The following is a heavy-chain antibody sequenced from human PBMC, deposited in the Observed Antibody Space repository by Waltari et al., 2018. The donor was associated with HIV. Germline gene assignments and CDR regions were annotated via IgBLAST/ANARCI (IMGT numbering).Heavy chain of an antibody. CDR2: SRSNANGYTT. CDR1: GFTLSDHY. Sequence: EVQLVESGGGLVQPGGSLRLSWAASGFTLSDHYMDWVRQAPGKGLEWVGRSRSNANGYTTEYAASVEGRFSISRDEASNSAYLQMNSLKTEDTAVYFCGRGAAGSVSDYWGPGTLVTVSS. D-gene: IGHD2-15*01. V-gene: IGHV3-72*01. J-gene: IGHJ4*02. CDR3: GRGAAGSVSDY.